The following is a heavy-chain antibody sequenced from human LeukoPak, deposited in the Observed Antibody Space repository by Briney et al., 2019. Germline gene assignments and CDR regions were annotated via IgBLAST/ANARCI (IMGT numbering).Heavy chain of an antibody. D-gene: IGHD3-16*02. CDR2: INHSGST. Sequence: SETLSLTCAVYGGSFSGYYWSWIRQPPGKGLEWIGEINHSGSTNYNPSLKSRVTISVDTSKNQFSLKLSSVTAADAAVYYCARIEGGIVTGYYFDYWGQGTLVTVFS. CDR1: GGSFSGYY. J-gene: IGHJ4*02. V-gene: IGHV4-34*01. CDR3: ARIEGGIVTGYYFDY.